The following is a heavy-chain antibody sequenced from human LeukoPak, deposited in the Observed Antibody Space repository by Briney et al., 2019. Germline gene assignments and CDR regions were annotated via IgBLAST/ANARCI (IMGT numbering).Heavy chain of an antibody. Sequence: PGGSLRLSCAASGFTFSNYVIHWVRQAPGKGLEWVSLIRYDGSSKYYADSVRGRFTISRDNSKNTLYLQMNSLRAEDTAVYYCARYSGNYGLDYWGQRTLVTVSS. CDR3: ARYSGNYGLDY. CDR1: GFTFSNYV. CDR2: IRYDGSSK. V-gene: IGHV3-30*02. J-gene: IGHJ4*02. D-gene: IGHD4-17*01.